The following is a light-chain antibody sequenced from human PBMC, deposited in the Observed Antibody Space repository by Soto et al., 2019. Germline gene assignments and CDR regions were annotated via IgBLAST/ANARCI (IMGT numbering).Light chain of an antibody. CDR3: QHYTTYSGT. CDR1: QSINTW. CDR2: RAS. V-gene: IGKV1-5*03. J-gene: IGKJ3*01. Sequence: DIQMTQSPSTLSASVGGRVTITCRASQSINTWLAWYQQKPGKAPKLLIYRASTLESGVPSRFSGSGSGTEFTLTISSLQPDDFSTYYCQHYTTYSGTFGPGTKVDI.